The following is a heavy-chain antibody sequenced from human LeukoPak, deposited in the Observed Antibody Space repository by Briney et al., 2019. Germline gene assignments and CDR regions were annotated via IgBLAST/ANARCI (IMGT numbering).Heavy chain of an antibody. V-gene: IGHV4-39*01. D-gene: IGHD3-22*01. CDR2: ISYSGST. Sequence: SETLSLTCTVSGGSISSSRYYWAWIRQPPGKGLDWIGSISYSGSTYYNPSLKSRVTISVDTSKNQFSLKLSPVTAADTAVYYCARHPSSPYYYDSPAWVDYWGQGTLVTVSS. CDR3: ARHPSSPYYYDSPAWVDY. CDR1: GGSISSSRYY. J-gene: IGHJ4*02.